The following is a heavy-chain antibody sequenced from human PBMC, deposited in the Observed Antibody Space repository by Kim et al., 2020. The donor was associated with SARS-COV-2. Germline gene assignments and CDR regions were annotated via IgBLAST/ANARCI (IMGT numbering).Heavy chain of an antibody. D-gene: IGHD3-22*01. CDR2: INHSGST. CDR1: GGSFSGYY. J-gene: IGHJ4*02. V-gene: IGHV4-34*01. CDR3: ARGSRLFGFGY. Sequence: SETLSLTCAVYGGSFSGYYWSWIRQPPGKGLEWIGEINHSGSTNYNPSLKSRVTISVDTSKNQFSLKLSSVTAADTAVYYCARGSRLFGFGYWGQGTLVT.